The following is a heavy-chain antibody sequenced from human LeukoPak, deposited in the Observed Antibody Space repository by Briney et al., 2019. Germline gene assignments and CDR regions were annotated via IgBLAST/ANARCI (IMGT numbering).Heavy chain of an antibody. CDR1: GYTFSSYG. V-gene: IGHV1-18*04. CDR2: ISAYIGNT. Sequence: GASVKVSCKASGYTFSSYGISRVRQAPGQGLEWMGWISAYIGNTNYAQKLQGRVTMTTDTSTNTAHMELRSLRSDDTAVYYCARGHYDSSGYSLYPDYWGQGTLVTVSS. D-gene: IGHD3-22*01. J-gene: IGHJ4*02. CDR3: ARGHYDSSGYSLYPDY.